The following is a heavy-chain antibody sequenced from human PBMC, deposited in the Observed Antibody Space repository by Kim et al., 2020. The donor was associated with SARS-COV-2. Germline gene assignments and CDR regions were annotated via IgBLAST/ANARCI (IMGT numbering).Heavy chain of an antibody. CDR3: ATRAAGYFDL. J-gene: IGHJ2*01. CDR2: ET. D-gene: IGHD2-15*01. V-gene: IGHV1-24*01. Sequence: ETIYAQKFRGRVTMTEDTSTDTAYMELSSLRSEDTAVYYCATRAAGYFDLWGRGTLVTVSS.